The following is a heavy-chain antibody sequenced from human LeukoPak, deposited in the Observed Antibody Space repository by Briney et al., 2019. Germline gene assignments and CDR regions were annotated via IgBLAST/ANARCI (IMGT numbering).Heavy chain of an antibody. CDR3: AKDLDSSGYYLDY. Sequence: GGSLRLSCAASGFTFSSYAMSWVRQAPGKGLEWVSAISGSGGSTYYADSVKGPFTISRDNSKNTLYLQMNSLRAEDTAVYYCAKDLDSSGYYLDYWGQGTLVTVSS. CDR1: GFTFSSYA. V-gene: IGHV3-23*01. CDR2: ISGSGGST. D-gene: IGHD3-22*01. J-gene: IGHJ4*02.